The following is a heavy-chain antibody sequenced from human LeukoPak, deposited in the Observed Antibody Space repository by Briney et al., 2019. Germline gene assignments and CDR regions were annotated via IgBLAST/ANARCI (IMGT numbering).Heavy chain of an antibody. CDR1: GFTFSSYW. V-gene: IGHV3-74*01. CDR2: INSDGSST. Sequence: GGSLRLSCAASGFTFSSYWMHWVRQAPGKGLVWVSRINSDGSSTSYADSVKGRFTISRDNAKNTLYLQMNSLRAEDTAVYYCARGSSDGYKSPLRAFDIWGQGTMVTVSS. CDR3: ARGSSDGYKSPLRAFDI. D-gene: IGHD5-24*01. J-gene: IGHJ3*02.